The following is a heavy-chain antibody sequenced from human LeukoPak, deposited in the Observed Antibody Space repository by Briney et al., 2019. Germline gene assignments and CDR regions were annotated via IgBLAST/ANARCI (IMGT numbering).Heavy chain of an antibody. J-gene: IGHJ6*03. V-gene: IGHV4-39*01. D-gene: IGHD4-17*01. CDR1: GGSISSTSYY. CDR2: IYYSGST. Sequence: SETLSLTCTVSGGSISSTSYYWGWLRQPPGKGLEWIGSIYYSGSTYYNPSLKSRVTISVDTSKNQFSLKLSSVTAADTALYYCARSYGDYYYYYYMDVWGKGTTVTISS. CDR3: ARSYGDYYYYYYMDV.